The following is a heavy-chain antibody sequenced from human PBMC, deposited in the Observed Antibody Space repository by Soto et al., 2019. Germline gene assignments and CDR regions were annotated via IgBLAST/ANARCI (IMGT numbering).Heavy chain of an antibody. CDR3: GRDDVHCSGGRCYGVPMDV. Sequence: EVQLVESGGGLVQPGGSLRLSCAASGFTVSSNYMSWVRQAPGKGLEWVSLIQSGGSTYYAGSVKGRFTISRDNSKNTLVLQMNRLRGEDTAVYYWGRDDVHCSGGRCYGVPMDVWGKGTPVPVSS. CDR2: IQSGGST. V-gene: IGHV3-66*01. D-gene: IGHD2-15*01. J-gene: IGHJ6*03. CDR1: GFTVSSNY.